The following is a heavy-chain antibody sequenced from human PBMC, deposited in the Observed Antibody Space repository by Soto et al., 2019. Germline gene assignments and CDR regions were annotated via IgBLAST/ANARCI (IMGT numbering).Heavy chain of an antibody. CDR1: GYRFTNYW. J-gene: IGHJ3*02. Sequence: GESLKISCKGSGYRFTNYWIGWVRQMPGKGLEWMGIIYPGDSDTRYSPSFQGQVTISADKSINTAYLQWSSLKASDTAMYYCASGYDYVWGSYRYPDAFDIWGQGTMVTVSS. CDR3: ASGYDYVWGSYRYPDAFDI. D-gene: IGHD3-16*02. V-gene: IGHV5-51*01. CDR2: IYPGDSDT.